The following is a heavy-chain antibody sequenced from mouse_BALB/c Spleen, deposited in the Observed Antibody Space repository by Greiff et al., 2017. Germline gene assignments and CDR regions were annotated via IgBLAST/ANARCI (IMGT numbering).Heavy chain of an antibody. CDR2: ISTYYGDA. J-gene: IGHJ4*01. Sequence: VQLKQSGAELVRPGVSVKISCKGSGYTFTDYAMHWVKQSHAKSLEWIGVISTYYGDASYNQKFKGKATMTVDKSSSTAYMELARLTSEDSAIYYCARRGTTMITLYAMDYWGQGTSVTVSS. CDR3: ARRGTTMITLYAMDY. V-gene: IGHV1S137*01. CDR1: GYTFTDYA. D-gene: IGHD2-4*01.